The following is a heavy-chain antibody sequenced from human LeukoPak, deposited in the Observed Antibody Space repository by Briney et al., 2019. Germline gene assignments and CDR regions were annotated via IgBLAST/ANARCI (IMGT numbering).Heavy chain of an antibody. CDR1: GFTVSSNS. D-gene: IGHD5-24*01. CDR2: IYSDNT. J-gene: IGHJ3*02. CDR3: ARVGELKSMATIGVELAFDI. V-gene: IGHV3-53*01. Sequence: GGSLRLSCTVSGFTVSSNSMSWVRQAPGKGLEWVSFIYSDNTHYADSVKGRFTISRDNAKNSLYLQMNSLRAEDTVVYYCARVGELKSMATIGVELAFDIWGQGTMVTVSS.